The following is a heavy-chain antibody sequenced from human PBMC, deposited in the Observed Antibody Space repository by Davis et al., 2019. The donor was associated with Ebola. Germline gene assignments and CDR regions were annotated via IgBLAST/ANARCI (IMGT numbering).Heavy chain of an antibody. Sequence: GESLKISCKGSGYSFTSYWISWVRQMPGKGPEWMGRIDPSDSYTNYSPSFQGHVTISADKSISTAYLQWSSLKASDTAMYYCARQYCTNGVCQTWFDPWGQGTLVTVSS. V-gene: IGHV5-10-1*01. CDR2: IDPSDSYT. J-gene: IGHJ5*02. CDR1: GYSFTSYW. D-gene: IGHD2-8*01. CDR3: ARQYCTNGVCQTWFDP.